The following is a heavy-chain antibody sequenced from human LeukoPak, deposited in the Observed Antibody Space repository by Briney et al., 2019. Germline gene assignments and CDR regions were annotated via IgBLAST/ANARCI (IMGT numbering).Heavy chain of an antibody. CDR3: ARSGPYYYGSGSYYPDY. J-gene: IGHJ4*02. D-gene: IGHD3-10*01. Sequence: PSETLSLTCTVSGGSISSYYWSWIRQPAGKGLEWIGRIYTSGSTNHNPSLKSRVTMSVDTSKNQFSLKLSSVTAADTAVYYCARSGPYYYGSGSYYPDYWGQGTLVTVSS. CDR2: IYTSGST. CDR1: GGSISSYY. V-gene: IGHV4-4*07.